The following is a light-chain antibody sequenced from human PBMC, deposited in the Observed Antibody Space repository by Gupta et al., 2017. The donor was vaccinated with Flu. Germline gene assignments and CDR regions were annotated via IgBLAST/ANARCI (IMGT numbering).Light chain of an antibody. J-gene: IGKJ2*01. V-gene: IGKV3-11*01. CDR2: SAS. Sequence: EIVFTQSPATLSLSPGGRATLSCRASQSVSSYLAWYQQQPGQAPRPVIFSASHRATGIPARFSGSGSGTDFTLTISSLEPEDLAVYYWQQRSEWPHTFGQGTKLEIK. CDR1: QSVSSY. CDR3: QQRSEWPHT.